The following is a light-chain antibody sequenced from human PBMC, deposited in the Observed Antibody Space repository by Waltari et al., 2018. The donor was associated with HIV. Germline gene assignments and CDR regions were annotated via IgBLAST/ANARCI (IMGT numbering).Light chain of an antibody. CDR3: LQYDNLWM. CDR2: EAS. CDR1: QSIRNY. Sequence: DIEVTQPPSTLTASVGDTVSLTCRASQSIRNYLAWYQQKPGRAPQLLISEASSLESGVPSRFSGSGSGTVFTLTISSLQPDDFATYYCLQYDNLWMFDQGTKVE. V-gene: IGKV1-5*03. J-gene: IGKJ1*01.